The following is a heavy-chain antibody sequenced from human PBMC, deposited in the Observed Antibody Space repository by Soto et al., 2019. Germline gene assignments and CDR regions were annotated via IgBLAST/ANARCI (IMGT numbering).Heavy chain of an antibody. J-gene: IGHJ6*02. CDR3: ANDYGLAFSASYYYGMDV. CDR1: GYTFTGDY. D-gene: IGHD3-3*02. Sequence: ASVKVSCKASGYTFTGDYMHWVRQAPGQGLEWMGWINPNSGGTNYAQKVQGRVTMTRDTSISTAYMELRRLRSDDTAVYYSANDYGLAFSASYYYGMDVSGQGTTVTVSS. V-gene: IGHV1-2*02. CDR2: INPNSGGT.